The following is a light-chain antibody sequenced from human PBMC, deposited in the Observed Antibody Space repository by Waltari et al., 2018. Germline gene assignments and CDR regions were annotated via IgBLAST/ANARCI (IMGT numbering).Light chain of an antibody. CDR2: AVT. CDR3: CSYAGSITFWV. V-gene: IGLV2-11*01. J-gene: IGLJ3*02. CDR1: SSDVGGYNY. Sequence: QSALTQPRSVSGSPGPSVPLPCTGTSSDVGGYNYVPWYQHHPGKAPKLIIYAVTKRPSGVPDRFSASKSDNTASLTISGLQAEDEADYYCCSYAGSITFWVFGGGTKLTVL.